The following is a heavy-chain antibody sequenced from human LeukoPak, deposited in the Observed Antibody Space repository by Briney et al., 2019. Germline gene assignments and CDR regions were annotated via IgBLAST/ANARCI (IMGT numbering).Heavy chain of an antibody. J-gene: IGHJ3*02. CDR3: ARDRAVAGTKFSAFDI. V-gene: IGHV3-23*01. D-gene: IGHD6-19*01. CDR2: IAGSGGAA. Sequence: GGSLRLSCEVSGITLSNYGMSWVRQAPGKGLQWVAGIAGSGGAANYADSVKGRFTISRDNRKNTLYLQMNSLRAEDTAVYYCARDRAVAGTKFSAFDIWGQGTMVTVSS. CDR1: GITLSNYG.